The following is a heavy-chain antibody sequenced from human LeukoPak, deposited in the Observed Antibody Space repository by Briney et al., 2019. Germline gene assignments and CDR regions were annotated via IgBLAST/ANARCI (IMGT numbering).Heavy chain of an antibody. CDR3: ARERSEGSRLYDYYYMDV. J-gene: IGHJ6*03. Sequence: ASVKVSCKASGYTFTCYYMHWVRQAPGQGLEWMGWINPNSGGTNYAQKFQGRVTMTRDTSISTAYMELSRLRSDDTAVYYCARERSEGSRLYDYYYMDVWGKGTTVTISS. CDR1: GYTFTCYY. CDR2: INPNSGGT. V-gene: IGHV1-2*02. D-gene: IGHD1-26*01.